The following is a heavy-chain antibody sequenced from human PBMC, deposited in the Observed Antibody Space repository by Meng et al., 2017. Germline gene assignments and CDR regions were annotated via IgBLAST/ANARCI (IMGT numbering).Heavy chain of an antibody. J-gene: IGHJ4*02. CDR2: IIPIFGTA. CDR1: GYTLTSYD. D-gene: IGHD1-26*01. V-gene: IGHV1-69*06. Sequence: GKLVQPGAEVKKPGASVKVSCKASGYTLTSYDINWVRQATGQGLEWMGGIIPIFGTANYAQKFQGRVTITADKSTSTAYMELSSLRSEDTAVYYCARDGVGATEGYFDYWGQGTLVTVSS. CDR3: ARDGVGATEGYFDY.